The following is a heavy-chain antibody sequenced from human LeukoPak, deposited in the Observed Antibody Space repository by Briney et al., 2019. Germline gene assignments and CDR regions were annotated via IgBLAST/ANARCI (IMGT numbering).Heavy chain of an antibody. CDR2: ISLSGLT. D-gene: IGHD2-8*01. V-gene: IGHV4-4*02. Sequence: SGTLSLTCGVSGGSISNTNWWSWVRQPPGQGLEWIGEISLSGLTNYNPSLKNRVTVSLDKSKNHLSLNLTSVTAADTAVYYCSRENGAFSPFGYWGQGTLVTVPS. J-gene: IGHJ4*02. CDR3: SRENGAFSPFGY. CDR1: GGSISNTNW.